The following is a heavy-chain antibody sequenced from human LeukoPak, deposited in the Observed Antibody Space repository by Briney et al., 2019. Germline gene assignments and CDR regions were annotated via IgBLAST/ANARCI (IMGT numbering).Heavy chain of an antibody. CDR3: ARDCCSGGGPLDI. CDR1: GFTFSNYG. CDR2: ICVVGGNT. D-gene: IGHD2-15*01. Sequence: GGSLRLSCAASGFTFSNYGMAWVRQAPGKGLEWVSTICVVGGNTHYADSVEGRFTISRQDTNNALHLQMNSLRAEDTAIYYCARDCCSGGGPLDIWGQGTLVTVSS. J-gene: IGHJ4*02. V-gene: IGHV3-23*01.